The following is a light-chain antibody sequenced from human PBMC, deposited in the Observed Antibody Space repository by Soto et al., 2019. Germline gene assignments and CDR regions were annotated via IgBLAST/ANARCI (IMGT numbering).Light chain of an antibody. J-gene: IGKJ4*01. Sequence: EIVLTQSPATLSLSPGERATLSCRASQSISTYLAWYQPTPGQAPSLLIYETSSRAAGVPARFSGSGSGTAFPLTISSREPEDFAVYYCQQRVTVGGGTKVEIK. CDR1: QSISTY. CDR2: ETS. V-gene: IGKV3-11*01. CDR3: QQRVT.